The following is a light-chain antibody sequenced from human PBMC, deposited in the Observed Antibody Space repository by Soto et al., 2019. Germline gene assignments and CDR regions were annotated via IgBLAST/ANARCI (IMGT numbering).Light chain of an antibody. CDR3: QHYNSYSEA. J-gene: IGKJ1*01. CDR2: KAS. CDR1: QTISSW. V-gene: IGKV1-5*03. Sequence: DIQMTQSPSTLSGSVGDRVTITCRASQTISSWLAWYQQKPGKAPKLLIYKASTLKSGVPSRFSGRGSGTEFTLTISSLQPDDFATYYCQHYNSYSEAFGQVTKVQLK.